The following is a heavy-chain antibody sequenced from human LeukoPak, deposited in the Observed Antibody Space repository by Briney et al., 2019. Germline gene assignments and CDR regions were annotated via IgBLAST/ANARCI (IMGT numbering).Heavy chain of an antibody. V-gene: IGHV3-21*01. CDR2: ISSSTSYI. CDR1: GFSSYN. J-gene: IGHJ4*02. CDR3: ARGPSDSSGYYYADPFDY. Sequence: GGSLRLSCAASGFSSYNMNWVRQAPGKGLEWVSSISSSTSYISYADSVKGRFTISRDNAKNSLYLQMNSLRAEDTAVYYCARGPSDSSGYYYADPFDYWGQGALVTVSS. D-gene: IGHD3-22*01.